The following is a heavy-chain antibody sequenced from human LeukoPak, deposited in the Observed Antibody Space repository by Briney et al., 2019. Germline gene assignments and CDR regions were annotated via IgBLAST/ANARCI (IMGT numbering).Heavy chain of an antibody. CDR2: IGISGGGI. D-gene: IGHD7-27*01. Sequence: GGSLRLSCAASGFTFSYYTMYWVRQAPGKGLEWVSIIGISGGGIHYADSVKGRFTISRDNSKNTLYLQMNSLRAEDTAVYYCAIDPNWGVDYWGQGVLVTVSS. CDR3: AIDPNWGVDY. CDR1: GFTFSYYT. V-gene: IGHV3-23*01. J-gene: IGHJ4*02.